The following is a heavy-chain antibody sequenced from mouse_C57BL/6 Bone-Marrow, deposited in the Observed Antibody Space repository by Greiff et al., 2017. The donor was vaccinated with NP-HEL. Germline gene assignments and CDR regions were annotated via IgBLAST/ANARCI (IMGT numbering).Heavy chain of an antibody. J-gene: IGHJ1*03. D-gene: IGHD1-1*01. Sequence: EVHLVESGGGLVKPGGSLKLSCAASGFTFSDYGMHWVRQAPEKGLEWVAYISSGSSTIYYADTVKGRFTISRDNAKNTLFLQMTSLRSEDTAMYYCARDYYGSSRDFDVWGTGTTVTVSS. V-gene: IGHV5-17*01. CDR2: ISSGSSTI. CDR3: ARDYYGSSRDFDV. CDR1: GFTFSDYG.